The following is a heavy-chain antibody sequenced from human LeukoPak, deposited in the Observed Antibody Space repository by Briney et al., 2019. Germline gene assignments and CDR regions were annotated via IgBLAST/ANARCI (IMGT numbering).Heavy chain of an antibody. Sequence: GQSLKISCKGSGYSFTSYWIGWVRQMPGKGLEGMGIIYPGVSDTRYSPSFQGQVTISADKSISTAYLQWSSLKASDTAMYYCARLLWFGLDWYCDLWGRGTLVTVSS. V-gene: IGHV5-51*01. J-gene: IGHJ2*01. D-gene: IGHD3-10*01. CDR2: IYPGVSDT. CDR1: GYSFTSYW. CDR3: ARLLWFGLDWYCDL.